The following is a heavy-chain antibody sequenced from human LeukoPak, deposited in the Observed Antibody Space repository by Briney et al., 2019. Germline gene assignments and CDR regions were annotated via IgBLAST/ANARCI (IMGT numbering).Heavy chain of an antibody. D-gene: IGHD1-26*01. CDR3: AGQWELVGNWFDP. J-gene: IGHJ5*02. CDR2: IIPILGIA. CDR1: GGTFSSYA. Sequence: GASVKVSCKASGGTFSSYAISWVRQAPGQGLEWMGRIIPILGIANYAQKSQGRVTITADKSTSTAYMELNSLRAEDTAVYYCAGQWELVGNWFDPWGQGTLVTVSS. V-gene: IGHV1-69*04.